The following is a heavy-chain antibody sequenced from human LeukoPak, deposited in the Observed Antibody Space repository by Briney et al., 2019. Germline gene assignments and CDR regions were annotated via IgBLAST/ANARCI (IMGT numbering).Heavy chain of an antibody. J-gene: IGHJ6*02. Sequence: GESLRLSCAASGFAFNGYHMNWVRQAPGKGLEWVSYISGNSATIYYVDSVEGRFTISRDNAKNSLYLQMNSLRAEDTAVYYCARDRVLDDSSGSSRCYYYGMDVWGQGTTVTVSS. CDR2: ISGNSATI. CDR3: ARDRVLDDSSGSSRCYYYGMDV. D-gene: IGHD3-22*01. CDR1: GFAFNGYH. V-gene: IGHV3-48*04.